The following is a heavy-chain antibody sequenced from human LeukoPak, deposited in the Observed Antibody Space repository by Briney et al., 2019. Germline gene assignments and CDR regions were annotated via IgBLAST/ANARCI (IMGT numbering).Heavy chain of an antibody. D-gene: IGHD5-12*01. CDR1: GFTFSSYW. Sequence: GGSLRLSCAVSGFTFSSYWLSWVRQAPGKGLEWVANIKQDGSEKYSVDSVKGRFTISSDNAKNSVFLQMNSLRAEDTAVYYCARVRTAYDYAFDSWGQGTLVTVSS. CDR3: ARVRTAYDYAFDS. J-gene: IGHJ3*02. V-gene: IGHV3-7*04. CDR2: IKQDGSEK.